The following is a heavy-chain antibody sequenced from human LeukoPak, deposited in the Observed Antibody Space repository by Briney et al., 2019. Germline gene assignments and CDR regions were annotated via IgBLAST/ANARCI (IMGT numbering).Heavy chain of an antibody. CDR1: GFTFSDYY. J-gene: IGHJ6*02. CDR2: ISSSGSTI. D-gene: IGHD6-19*01. V-gene: IGHV3-11*01. CDR3: ARARGSSGPRHYYYGMDV. Sequence: GGSLRLSCAASGFTFSDYYMSWIRQAPGKGLEWVSFISSSGSTIYYADSVKGRFTISRDNAKNSLYLQMNSLRAEDTAVYYCARARGSSGPRHYYYGMDVWGQGTTVTVSS.